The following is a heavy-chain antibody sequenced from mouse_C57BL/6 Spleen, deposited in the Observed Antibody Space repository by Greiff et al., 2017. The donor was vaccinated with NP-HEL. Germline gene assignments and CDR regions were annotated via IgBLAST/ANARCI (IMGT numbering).Heavy chain of an antibody. D-gene: IGHD3-1*01. Sequence: VQLMQSGAELVRPGASVKLSCTASGYTFSSYGISWVRQRPGKGLEWIGEIYPGSGTTYYNVKLKGKATLTADKSTSTAYMQLSSLTSEDSAVYFCARWGHHRGGSLDYWGQGTPLTVSS. V-gene: IGHV1-81*01. CDR2: IYPGSGTT. CDR3: ARWGHHRGGSLDY. CDR1: GYTFSSYG. J-gene: IGHJ2*01.